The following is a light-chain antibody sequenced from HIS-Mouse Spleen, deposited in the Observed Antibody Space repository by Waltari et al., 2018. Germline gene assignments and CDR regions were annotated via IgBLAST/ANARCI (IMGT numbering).Light chain of an antibody. J-gene: IGLJ2*01. Sequence: QSALTQPRSVSGSPGQSVTISCTGTSSYAGGYHYVSWYQQHPGKAPKLMIYDVSNRPSGVSNRFSGSKSGNTASLTISGLQAEDEADYYCSSYTSSSTLVFGGGTKLTVL. V-gene: IGLV2-14*03. CDR3: SSYTSSSTLV. CDR2: DVS. CDR1: SSYAGGYHY.